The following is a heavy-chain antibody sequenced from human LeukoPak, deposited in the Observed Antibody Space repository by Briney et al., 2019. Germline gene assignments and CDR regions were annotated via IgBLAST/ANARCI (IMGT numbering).Heavy chain of an antibody. Sequence: GESLKISCKGSGYSFTSYWIGWVRQMPGKGLEWMGIIYPGDSDTRYSPSFQGQVTISADNPISTAYLQWNSLNASDTAMYYCARRAYCGGDCYTDYWGQGTLVSVSS. CDR2: IYPGDSDT. CDR1: GYSFTSYW. J-gene: IGHJ4*02. V-gene: IGHV5-51*01. D-gene: IGHD2-21*02. CDR3: ARRAYCGGDCYTDY.